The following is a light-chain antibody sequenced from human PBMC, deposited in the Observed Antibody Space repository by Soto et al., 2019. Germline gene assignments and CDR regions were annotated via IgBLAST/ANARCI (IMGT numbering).Light chain of an antibody. J-gene: IGKJ1*01. V-gene: IGKV3-20*01. CDR2: GAS. CDR1: QSVGSDF. Sequence: EIVLTQSPGTLSLSPGERATLSCRASQSVGSDFLAWYQQRPGQPPRILIFGASGRATGIPDRFSGSGSGTDFTLTISRLEPEDFAVYYCQQYGSLSWAFGQGPKVEMK. CDR3: QQYGSLSWA.